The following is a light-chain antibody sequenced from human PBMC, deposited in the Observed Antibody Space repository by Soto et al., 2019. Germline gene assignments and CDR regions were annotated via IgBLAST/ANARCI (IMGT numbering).Light chain of an antibody. Sequence: QSALTQPASVSGSPGQSITISCTGTTSDVGRYNTVSWYQQHPGKAPNLIIYEGNKRPSGVSDRFSGSKSGNTDSLTISGLQAEDEADYNCCSYAGRSTWVFGTGTKLTVL. CDR2: EGN. CDR1: TSDVGRYNT. CDR3: CSYAGRSTWV. J-gene: IGLJ1*01. V-gene: IGLV2-23*01.